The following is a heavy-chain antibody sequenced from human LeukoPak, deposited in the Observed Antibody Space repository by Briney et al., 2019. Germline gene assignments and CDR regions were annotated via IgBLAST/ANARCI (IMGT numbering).Heavy chain of an antibody. D-gene: IGHD6-13*01. J-gene: IGHJ4*02. CDR1: GFTFDDYA. Sequence: GGSLRLSCAVSGFTFDDYAMHWVRQAPGKGQEWISLISWDGGTTYYADSVKGRFTISRDNSKNSVYLQMNSLRPEDTAIYYCTKGLRFAAALTPFDYWGQGTLVTVSS. CDR2: ISWDGGTT. V-gene: IGHV3-43D*03. CDR3: TKGLRFAAALTPFDY.